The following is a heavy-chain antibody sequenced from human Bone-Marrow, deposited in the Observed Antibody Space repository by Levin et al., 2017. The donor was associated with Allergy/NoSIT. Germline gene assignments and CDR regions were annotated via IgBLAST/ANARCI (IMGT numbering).Heavy chain of an antibody. CDR2: IIPIFGTA. J-gene: IGHJ4*02. V-gene: IGHV1-69*06. D-gene: IGHD2-15*01. CDR3: AGSPNHCSGGSCYSGVWYYFDY. CDR1: GGTFSSYA. Sequence: SVKVSCKASGGTFSSYAISWVRQAPGQGLEWMGGIIPIFGTANYAQKFQGRVTITADKSTSTAYMELSSLRSEDTAVYYCAGSPNHCSGGSCYSGVWYYFDYWGQGTLVTVSS.